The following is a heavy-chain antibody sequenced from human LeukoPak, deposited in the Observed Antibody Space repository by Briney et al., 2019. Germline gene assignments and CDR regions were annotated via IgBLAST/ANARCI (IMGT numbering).Heavy chain of an antibody. CDR2: INPNSGGT. CDR1: GYTFTGYY. CDR3: ASSDPIGRNDVGWFDP. D-gene: IGHD1-1*01. V-gene: IGHV1-2*02. J-gene: IGHJ5*02. Sequence: GASVKVSCKASGYTFTGYYMHWVRQAPGQGLEWMGWINPNSGGTNYAQKFQGRVTMTRDTSISTAYMELSRLRSGDTAVYYCASSDPIGRNDVGWFDPWGQGTLVTVSS.